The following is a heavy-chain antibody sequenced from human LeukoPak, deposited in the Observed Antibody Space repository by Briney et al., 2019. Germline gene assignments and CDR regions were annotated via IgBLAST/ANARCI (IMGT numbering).Heavy chain of an antibody. CDR3: AKGDKPVIAMVKFDY. D-gene: IGHD5-18*01. Sequence: GGSLRLSCAASGFTFSSYWMSWVRQAPGKGLEWVANIKQDGSEKYYVDSVKGRFTISRDNSKNTLYMQMNSLRAEDTAVYYCAKGDKPVIAMVKFDYWGQGTLVTVSS. J-gene: IGHJ4*02. CDR2: IKQDGSEK. V-gene: IGHV3-7*03. CDR1: GFTFSSYW.